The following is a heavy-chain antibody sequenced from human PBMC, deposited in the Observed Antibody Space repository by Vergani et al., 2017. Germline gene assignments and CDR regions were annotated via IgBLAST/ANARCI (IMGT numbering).Heavy chain of an antibody. V-gene: IGHV4-39*01. CDR1: GGSLSSSSYY. CDR3: ARMVPYYDYVWGSYPPVL. J-gene: IGHJ4*02. D-gene: IGHD3-16*02. Sequence: QLQLQESGPGLVKPSETLSLTCTVSGGSLSSSSYYWGWIRQPPGKGLEWIGSIYYSGSTYYNPSLKSRVTISVDTSKNQFSLKLSSVTAADTAVYYCARMVPYYDYVWGSYPPVLWGQGTLVTVSS. CDR2: IYYSGST.